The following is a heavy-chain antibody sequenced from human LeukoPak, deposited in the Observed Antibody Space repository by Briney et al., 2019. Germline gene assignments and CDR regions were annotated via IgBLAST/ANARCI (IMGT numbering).Heavy chain of an antibody. CDR1: GFTFSSYG. CDR3: AFHLAPLSGDGMDA. V-gene: IGHV3-30*03. Sequence: GGSLRLSCAASGFTFSSYGAHWVRQAPGKGREWVSVISYDGSNKYYAGSVRGRFTISRDNSKNTPYLKMNRLRAEDTAVYNCAFHLAPLSGDGMDAWGKGTTVTVSS. D-gene: IGHD2/OR15-2a*01. J-gene: IGHJ6*04. CDR2: ISYDGSNK.